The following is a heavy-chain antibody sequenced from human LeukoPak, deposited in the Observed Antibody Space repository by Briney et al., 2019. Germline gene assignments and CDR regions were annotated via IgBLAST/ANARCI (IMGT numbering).Heavy chain of an antibody. CDR3: ASYLTYYYDSSGYVHDAFDI. D-gene: IGHD3-22*01. J-gene: IGHJ3*02. Sequence: SGTLSPTCAVSGGSISSSNWWSWVRQPPGKGLEWIGEIYHSGSTNYNPSLKSRVTISVDKSKNQFSLKLSSVTAADTAVYYCASYLTYYYDSSGYVHDAFDIWGQGTMVTVSS. CDR2: IYHSGST. CDR1: GGSISSSNW. V-gene: IGHV4-4*02.